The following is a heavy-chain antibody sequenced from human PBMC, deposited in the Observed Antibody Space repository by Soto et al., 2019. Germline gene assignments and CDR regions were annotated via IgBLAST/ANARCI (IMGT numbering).Heavy chain of an antibody. J-gene: IGHJ4*02. CDR1: GFAVSSKY. Sequence: GGSLRFSCAASGFAVSSKYMTWVRQAPGKGLEWVSYISSSGSTIYYADSVKGRFTISRDNAKNSLYLQMNSLRAEDTAVYYCARAPYYYDSGGYQGYWGQGTLVTVSS. D-gene: IGHD3-22*01. CDR2: ISSSGSTI. V-gene: IGHV3-11*01. CDR3: ARAPYYYDSGGYQGY.